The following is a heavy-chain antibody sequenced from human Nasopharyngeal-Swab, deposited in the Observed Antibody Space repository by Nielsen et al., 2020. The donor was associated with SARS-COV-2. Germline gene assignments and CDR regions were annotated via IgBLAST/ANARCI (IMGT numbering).Heavy chain of an antibody. CDR3: ARGGWLQIITYFDL. Sequence: GESLKISCAASGFTFSSYWMHWVRQAPGKGLVRVSRINSDGSSTSYADSVKGRFTISRDNAKNTLYLQMNSLRAEDTAVYYCARGGWLQIITYFDLWGRGTLVTVSS. J-gene: IGHJ2*01. CDR1: GFTFSSYW. V-gene: IGHV3-74*01. CDR2: INSDGSST. D-gene: IGHD5-24*01.